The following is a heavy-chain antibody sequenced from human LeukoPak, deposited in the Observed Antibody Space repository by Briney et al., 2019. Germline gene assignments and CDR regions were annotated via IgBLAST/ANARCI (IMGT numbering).Heavy chain of an antibody. D-gene: IGHD3-3*01. J-gene: IGHJ5*02. V-gene: IGHV1-69*13. CDR2: IIPIFGTA. CDR3: ARRPRNVLRFLEVGGFDP. Sequence: GASVKVSCKASGGTFSSYAISWVRQAPGQGLEWMGGIIPIFGTANYAQKFQGRVTITADESTSTAYMELSSLRSEDTAVYYCARRPRNVLRFLEVGGFDPWGQGTLVTVSS. CDR1: GGTFSSYA.